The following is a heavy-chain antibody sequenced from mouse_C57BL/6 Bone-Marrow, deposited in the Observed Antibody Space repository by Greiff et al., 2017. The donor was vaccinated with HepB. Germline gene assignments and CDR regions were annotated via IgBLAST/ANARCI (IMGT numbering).Heavy chain of an antibody. CDR2: ISDGGSYT. V-gene: IGHV5-4*01. D-gene: IGHD2-2*01. Sequence: EVQLVESGGGLVKPGGSLKLSCAASGFTFSSYAMSWVRQTPEKRLEWVATISDGGSYTYYPDNVKGRFTISRDNAKNNLYLQMSHLKSEDTAMYYCARWLPPDYWGQGTTLTVSS. CDR1: GFTFSSYA. J-gene: IGHJ2*01. CDR3: ARWLPPDY.